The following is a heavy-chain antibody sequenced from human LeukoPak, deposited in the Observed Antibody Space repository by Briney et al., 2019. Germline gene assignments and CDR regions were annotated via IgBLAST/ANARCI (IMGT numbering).Heavy chain of an antibody. D-gene: IGHD3-10*01. Sequence: PSETLSLTCTVSGGSISSSSYYWGWIRQPPGKGLEWIGNIYYSGSTYYNPSLKSRVTISVDTSKNQFSLKLTSVTAADTAVYYCAREHYGSGVYWGQGTQVTVSS. J-gene: IGHJ4*02. CDR3: AREHYGSGVY. CDR2: IYYSGST. V-gene: IGHV4-39*07. CDR1: GGSISSSSYY.